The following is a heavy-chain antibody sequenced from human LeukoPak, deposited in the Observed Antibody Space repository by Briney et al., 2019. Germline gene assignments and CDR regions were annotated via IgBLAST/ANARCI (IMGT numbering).Heavy chain of an antibody. J-gene: IGHJ4*02. V-gene: IGHV1-18*01. D-gene: IGHD3-22*01. CDR3: ARDNYYDSRGYQAEPDY. CDR2: ISAYNGNT. CDR1: GYTFTSYG. Sequence: ASVKVSCKASGYTFTSYGISWVRQAPGQGLEWMGWISAYNGNTNYAQKLQGRVTMTTDTSTSTAYMELRSLRSDDTAVYYCARDNYYDSRGYQAEPDYWGQGTLVTVSS.